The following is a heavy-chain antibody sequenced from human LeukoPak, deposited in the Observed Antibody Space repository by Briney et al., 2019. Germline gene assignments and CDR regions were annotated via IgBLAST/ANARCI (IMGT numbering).Heavy chain of an antibody. CDR1: GYSFTNYY. CDR3: ARLMGYCDSSSCYGYMDV. J-gene: IGHJ6*03. Sequence: GESLKISCKGSGYSFTNYYIAWVRQLPGKGLEWMGIIYSGDSDTRYSPSFQGQVTISADKSISTAYLQWRSLKASDTAMYYCARLMGYCDSSSCYGYMDVWGKGTTVTVS. V-gene: IGHV5-51*01. D-gene: IGHD2-2*01. CDR2: IYSGDSDT.